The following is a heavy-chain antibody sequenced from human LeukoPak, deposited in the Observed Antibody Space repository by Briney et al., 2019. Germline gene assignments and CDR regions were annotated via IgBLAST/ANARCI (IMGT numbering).Heavy chain of an antibody. D-gene: IGHD5-12*01. CDR1: GYTFTSYG. CDR2: ISAYNGNT. V-gene: IGHV1-18*04. J-gene: IGHJ4*02. Sequence: GASVKVSCKASGYTFTSYGISWVRQAPGQGLEWMGWISAYNGNTNYAQKLQGRVTMTTDTSTSTAYMELRSLRSDDTAVYYCARDSGHDLPLTTDYWGQGTLVTVSS. CDR3: ARDSGHDLPLTTDY.